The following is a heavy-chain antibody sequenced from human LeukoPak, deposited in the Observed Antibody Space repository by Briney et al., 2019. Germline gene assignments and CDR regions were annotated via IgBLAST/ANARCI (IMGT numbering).Heavy chain of an antibody. CDR3: ARGLEGPHQDY. CDR2: ISGSGGST. Sequence: GGSLRLSCAVSGFSISTNAIIWVRQAPGKGLEWVSSISGSGGSTYYADSVKGRFTISRDNAKNSLYLQMNSLRAEDTALYYCARGLEGPHQDYWGQGTLVTVSS. D-gene: IGHD2-2*01. V-gene: IGHV3-23*01. CDR1: GFSISTNA. J-gene: IGHJ4*02.